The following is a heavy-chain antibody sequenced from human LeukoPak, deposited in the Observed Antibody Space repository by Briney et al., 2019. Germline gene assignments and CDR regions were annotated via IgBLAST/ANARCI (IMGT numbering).Heavy chain of an antibody. CDR3: ARGPNEDFGY. V-gene: IGHV4-39*01. Sequence: SETLSLTCTVSGGSISSSSYYWGWIRQPPGKGLEWIGSIYYSGSTYYNPSLKSRVTISVDTSKNQFSLKLSSVTAADTAVYYCARGPNEDFGYWGQGTLVTVSS. D-gene: IGHD1-1*01. CDR1: GGSISSSSYY. CDR2: IYYSGST. J-gene: IGHJ4*02.